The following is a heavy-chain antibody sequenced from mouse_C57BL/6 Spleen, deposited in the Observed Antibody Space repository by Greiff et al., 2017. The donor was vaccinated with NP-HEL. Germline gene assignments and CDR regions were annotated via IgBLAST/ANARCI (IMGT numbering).Heavy chain of an antibody. D-gene: IGHD1-1*01. V-gene: IGHV1-64*01. CDR1: GYTFTSYW. CDR2: IHPNSGST. J-gene: IGHJ4*01. Sequence: QVQLKQPGAELVKPGASVKLSCKASGYTFTSYWMHWVKQRPGQGLEWIGMIHPNSGSTNYNEKFKSKATLTVDKSSSTAYMQLSSLTSEDSAVYYCAYYDGSSYDYAMDYWGQGTSVTVSS. CDR3: AYYDGSSYDYAMDY.